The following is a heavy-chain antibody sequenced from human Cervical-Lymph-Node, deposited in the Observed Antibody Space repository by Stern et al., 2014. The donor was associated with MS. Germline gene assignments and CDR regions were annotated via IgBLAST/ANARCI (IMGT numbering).Heavy chain of an antibody. J-gene: IGHJ6*02. CDR1: GFTFSVFD. V-gene: IGHV3-13*01. CDR3: VRGAGYSSAYYHGMSV. CDR2: LPSVGVT. Sequence: VQLVESGGALVQPGGSLRLSCVASGFTFSVFDMHWVRQAPGKGLEWVSGLPSVGVTDYSGSVRGRFPISRDIFRDSLFLQMTSLRAGDTAVYFCVRGAGYSSAYYHGMSVWGRGTTVTVSS. D-gene: IGHD5-18*01.